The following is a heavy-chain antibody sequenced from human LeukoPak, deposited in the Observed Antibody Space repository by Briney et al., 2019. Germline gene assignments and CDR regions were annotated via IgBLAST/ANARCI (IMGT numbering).Heavy chain of an antibody. CDR2: ISGNGGNK. D-gene: IGHD2-15*01. CDR3: AKDPPCSGGTCYGYFES. J-gene: IGHJ4*02. V-gene: IGHV3-23*01. CDR1: GFTFSTYA. Sequence: GGALRLSCVASGFTFSTYAMNWVGQAPGKGLEWVSIISGNGGNKFYADAVKGRFTISRDNSKNTLYLQMNNLRDEDTAVYYCAKDPPCSGGTCYGYFESWGQGTLVTVSS.